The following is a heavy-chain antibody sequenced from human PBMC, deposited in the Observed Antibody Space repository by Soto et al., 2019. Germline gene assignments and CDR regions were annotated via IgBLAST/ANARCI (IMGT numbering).Heavy chain of an antibody. CDR2: IDPSDSYT. D-gene: IGHD3-22*01. J-gene: IGHJ4*02. CDR3: ARHLNYYDSSGYPWGFDY. Sequence: PXESLKISCKGCGYSLTSDRISWVRQTPGKGVEWMGRIDPSDSYTNYSPSFQGHVTISADKSISTAYLQWSSLKASDTAMYYCARHLNYYDSSGYPWGFDYWGQGTLVTVSS. CDR1: GYSLTSDR. V-gene: IGHV5-10-1*01.